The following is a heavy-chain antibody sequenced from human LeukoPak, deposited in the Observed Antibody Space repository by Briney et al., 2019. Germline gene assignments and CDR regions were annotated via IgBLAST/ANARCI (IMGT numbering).Heavy chain of an antibody. V-gene: IGHV3-23*01. CDR2: ISASGGST. CDR3: ARSRSGARRSDFDY. J-gene: IGHJ4*02. D-gene: IGHD6-6*01. CDR1: GFTFSSYA. Sequence: GGSLRLSCAASGFTFSSYAMSWVRQAPGKGLEWVSAISASGGSTYYADSVKGRFTISRDSSKNTLYLQMNSLRAEDTAVYYCARSRSGARRSDFDYWGQGTLVTVSS.